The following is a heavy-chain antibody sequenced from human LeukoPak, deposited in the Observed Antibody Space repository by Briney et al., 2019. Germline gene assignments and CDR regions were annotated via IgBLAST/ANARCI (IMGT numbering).Heavy chain of an antibody. V-gene: IGHV1-69*02. D-gene: IGHD3-22*01. CDR3: AAVYDGAAGYFDL. CDR1: GGTFSTYS. CDR2: ISPILGVN. Sequence: SVKVSCKASGGTFSTYSITWVRQAPGQGLEWMGRISPILGVNYYALKFQGRLTISADKSMITAYMDLINVTSEDTAVYYCAAVYDGAAGYFDLWGRGTLITVSS. J-gene: IGHJ2*01.